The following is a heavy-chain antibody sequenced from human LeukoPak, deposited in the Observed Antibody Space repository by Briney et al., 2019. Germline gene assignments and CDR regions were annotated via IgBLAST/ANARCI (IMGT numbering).Heavy chain of an antibody. CDR2: IRYDESNK. J-gene: IGHJ5*02. CDR1: GFIFSNYG. D-gene: IGHD6-19*01. Sequence: GGSLRLSCAASGFIFSNYGMHWVRQAPGKGLEWVAFIRYDESNKFYADSVKGRFTISRDNSKNILFLQMNSLRAEDTAAYYCATMQWLEGVDWFDPWGQGTLVTVSS. CDR3: ATMQWLEGVDWFDP. V-gene: IGHV3-30*02.